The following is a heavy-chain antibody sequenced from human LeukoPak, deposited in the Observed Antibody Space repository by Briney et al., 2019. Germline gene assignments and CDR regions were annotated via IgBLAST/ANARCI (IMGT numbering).Heavy chain of an antibody. CDR2: IGTAGDT. CDR1: GFTFSSYD. D-gene: IGHD3-22*01. CDR3: ARGNSSGGDDAFDI. J-gene: IGHJ3*02. V-gene: IGHV3-13*04. Sequence: PGGSLRLSCAASGFTFSSYDMHWVRQATGKGLEWVSAIGTAGDTYYPGSVKGRFTISRENAKNSLYLQMNSLRAGDTAVYYCARGNSSGGDDAFDIWGQGTMVTVSS.